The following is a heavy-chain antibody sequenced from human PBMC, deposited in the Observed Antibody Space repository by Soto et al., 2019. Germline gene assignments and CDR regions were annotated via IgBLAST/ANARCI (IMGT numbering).Heavy chain of an antibody. D-gene: IGHD3-22*01. J-gene: IGHJ6*02. V-gene: IGHV5-10-1*01. CDR3: ARHGITMIVVVGSPYGMDV. Sequence: PGESLKISCKGSGYSFTSYWISWVRQMPGKGLEWMGRIDPSDSYTNYSPSFQGHVTISADKSISTAYLQWSSLKASDTAMYYCARHGITMIVVVGSPYGMDVWGQGTTVTVSS. CDR1: GYSFTSYW. CDR2: IDPSDSYT.